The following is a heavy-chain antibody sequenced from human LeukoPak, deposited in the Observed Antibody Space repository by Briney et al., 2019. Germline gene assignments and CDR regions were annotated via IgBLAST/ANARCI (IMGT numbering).Heavy chain of an antibody. CDR3: ASNHYGGNHLDGYDY. V-gene: IGHV3-21*01. D-gene: IGHD4-23*01. CDR2: ISTSSSYI. Sequence: PGGSLRLSCAASEFTFSSYYMNWVRQAPGKGLEWVSSISTSSSYIYYADSVKGRFTISRDNAKNSLYLQMNSLRAEDTAVYYCASNHYGGNHLDGYDYWGQGTLVTVSS. J-gene: IGHJ4*02. CDR1: EFTFSSYY.